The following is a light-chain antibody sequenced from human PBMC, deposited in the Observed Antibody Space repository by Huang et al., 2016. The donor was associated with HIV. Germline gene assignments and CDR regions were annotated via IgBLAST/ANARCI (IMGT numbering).Light chain of an antibody. J-gene: IGKJ5*01. CDR1: QSISSY. V-gene: IGKV1-39*01. Sequence: DIQMTQSPSSLSASVGDRVTITCRASQSISSYLNWYQQRPGKAPSLLIYAASSLKSGVPSRFSGSGSGTDFTLTISSLQPEDFATYYCQQIYSTSITFGQGTRLEIK. CDR3: QQIYSTSIT. CDR2: AAS.